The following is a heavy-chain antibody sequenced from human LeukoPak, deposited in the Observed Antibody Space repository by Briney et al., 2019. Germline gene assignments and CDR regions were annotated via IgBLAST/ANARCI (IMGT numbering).Heavy chain of an antibody. J-gene: IGHJ4*02. CDR1: GGSISSYY. V-gene: IGHV4-4*07. D-gene: IGHD3-3*01. Sequence: PSETLSLTCTVSGGSISSYYWSWIRQPAGKGLEWIGRIYTSGSTNYNPSLMSRVTMSVDTSKNQFSLKLSSVTAADTAVYYCARGRITIFGVAMTYFDYWGQGTPVTVSS. CDR3: ARGRITIFGVAMTYFDY. CDR2: IYTSGST.